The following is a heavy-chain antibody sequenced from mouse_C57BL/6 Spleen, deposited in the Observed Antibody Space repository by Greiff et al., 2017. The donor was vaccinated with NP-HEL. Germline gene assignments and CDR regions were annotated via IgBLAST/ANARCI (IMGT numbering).Heavy chain of an antibody. CDR1: GYTFTSYT. J-gene: IGHJ3*01. V-gene: IGHV1-4*01. Sequence: VQLQESGAELARPGASVKMSCKASGYTFTSYTMHWVKQRPGQGLEWIGYINPSSGYTKYNQKFKDKATLTADKSSSTAYMQLSSLTSEDSAVYYCASPYSNYSAWFAYWGQGTLVTVSA. CDR3: ASPYSNYSAWFAY. CDR2: INPSSGYT. D-gene: IGHD2-5*01.